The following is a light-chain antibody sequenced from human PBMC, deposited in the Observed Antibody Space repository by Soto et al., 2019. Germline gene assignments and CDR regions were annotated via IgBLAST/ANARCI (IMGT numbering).Light chain of an antibody. CDR1: SNDIGLYNY. CDR2: VVS. V-gene: IGLV2-14*01. J-gene: IGLJ2*01. CDR3: ASYARGSTLVV. Sequence: QSALAQPASVSGSPGQSITISCTGTSNDIGLYNYVSWYQQHPGKAPKLIIYVVSSRPSGISNRFSASKSGNTASLTISGLQAEDEADYYCASYARGSTLVVLGGGTKLTVL.